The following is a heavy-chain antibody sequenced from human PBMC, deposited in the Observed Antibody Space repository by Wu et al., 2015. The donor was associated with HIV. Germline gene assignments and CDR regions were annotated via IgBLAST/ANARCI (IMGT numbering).Heavy chain of an antibody. Sequence: QVQLVQSGAEVTKPGSSVKIFCKPSGGTFSNYAISWVRQAPGQGLEWMGGITPIFTAAKYAQKFQGRVTITRDESTSTAYMELSSLRSEDTAVYYCARDNGSGSYVDGLDVWGQGTTVTVSS. CDR1: GGTFSNYA. CDR3: ARDNGSGSYVDGLDV. CDR2: ITPIFTAA. J-gene: IGHJ6*02. V-gene: IGHV1-69*05. D-gene: IGHD3-10*01.